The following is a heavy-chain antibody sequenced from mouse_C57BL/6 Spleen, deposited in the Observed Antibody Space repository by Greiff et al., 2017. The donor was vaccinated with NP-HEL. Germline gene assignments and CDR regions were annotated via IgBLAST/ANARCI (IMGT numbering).Heavy chain of an antibody. J-gene: IGHJ3*01. V-gene: IGHV3-1*01. CDR3: ARAGDGNGAWFAY. D-gene: IGHD2-1*01. Sequence: EVKLQESGPGMVKPSQSLSLTCTVTGYSITSGYDWHWIRHFPGNKLEWMGYISYSGSTNYNPSLKSRISITHDTSKNHFFLKLNSVTTEDTATYYCARAGDGNGAWFAYWGQGTLVTVSA. CDR2: ISYSGST. CDR1: GYSITSGYD.